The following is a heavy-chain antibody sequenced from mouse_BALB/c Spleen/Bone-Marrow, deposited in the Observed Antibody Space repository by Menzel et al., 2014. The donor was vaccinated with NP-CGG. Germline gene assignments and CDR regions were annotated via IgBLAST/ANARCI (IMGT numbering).Heavy chain of an antibody. D-gene: IGHD2-14*01. Sequence: VQRVESGPGLVQPSQSLSITCTVSGFSLTSYGVHWVRQSPGKGLEWLGVIWSGGSTDYNAAFISRLSISKDNSKSQVFFKMNSLQANDAAIYCCARKRYGGYFDVWGAGTTVTVSS. CDR1: GFSLTSYG. CDR3: ARKRYGGYFDV. CDR2: IWSGGST. V-gene: IGHV2-2*02. J-gene: IGHJ1*01.